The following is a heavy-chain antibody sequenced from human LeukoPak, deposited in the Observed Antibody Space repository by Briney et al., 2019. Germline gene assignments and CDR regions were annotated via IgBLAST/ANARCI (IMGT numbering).Heavy chain of an antibody. V-gene: IGHV1-2*02. CDR3: ARDPQYGGGGCLFNSGMDV. CDR2: INPNSGGT. J-gene: IGHJ6*04. Sequence: ASVKVSCKASGYTFTGYYMHWVRQAPGQGLEWMGWINPNSGGTNYAQKFQGRVTMTRDTSISTAYMELSRLRSDDTAVYYCARDPQYGGGGCLFNSGMDVGGKGPRLTVSS. D-gene: IGHD6-25*01. CDR1: GYTFTGYY.